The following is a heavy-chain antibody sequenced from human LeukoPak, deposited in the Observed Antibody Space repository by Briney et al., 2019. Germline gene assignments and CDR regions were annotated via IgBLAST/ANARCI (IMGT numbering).Heavy chain of an antibody. CDR3: ARGNYDFWSGYQYDWFDP. J-gene: IGHJ5*02. D-gene: IGHD3-3*01. Sequence: ASVKVSCKASGYTFTSYDINWVRQATGQGLEWMGWMNPNSGSTGYAQKFQGRVTMTRNTSINTAYMELSSLRSEDTAVYYCARGNYDFWSGYQYDWFDPWGQGTLVTVSS. CDR2: MNPNSGST. CDR1: GYTFTSYD. V-gene: IGHV1-8*01.